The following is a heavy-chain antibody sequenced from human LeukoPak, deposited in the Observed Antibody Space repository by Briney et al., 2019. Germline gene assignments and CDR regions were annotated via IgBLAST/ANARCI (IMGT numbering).Heavy chain of an antibody. D-gene: IGHD3-22*01. CDR3: ARGVDYYDSSGYFDY. V-gene: IGHV4-31*03. Sequence: SQTLSLTCTVSGGSISSGGYYWGWIRQHPGTGLEWIGYIYYSGSTYYNPSLKSRVTISVDTSKNQFSLKLSSVTAADTAVYYCARGVDYYDSSGYFDYWGQGTLVTVSS. J-gene: IGHJ4*02. CDR1: GGSISSGGYY. CDR2: IYYSGST.